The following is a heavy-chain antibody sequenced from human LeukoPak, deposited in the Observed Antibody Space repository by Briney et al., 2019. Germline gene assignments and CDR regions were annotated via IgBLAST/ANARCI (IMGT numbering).Heavy chain of an antibody. Sequence: ASVQVSCKASGGTFSSYAISWVRQAPGQGLEGMGWISAYNGNTNYAQTLQGRVTMTTDTSTSTAYMELRSLRSDDTAVYYCARDGSDGDYYFDYWGQGTLVTVSS. CDR3: ARDGSDGDYYFDY. J-gene: IGHJ4*02. D-gene: IGHD4-17*01. CDR1: GGTFSSYA. CDR2: ISAYNGNT. V-gene: IGHV1-18*01.